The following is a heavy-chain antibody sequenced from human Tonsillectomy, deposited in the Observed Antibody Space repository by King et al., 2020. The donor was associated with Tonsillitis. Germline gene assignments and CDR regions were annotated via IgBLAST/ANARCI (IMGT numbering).Heavy chain of an antibody. V-gene: IGHV3-33*08. CDR2: LWNDGSNE. CDR1: GFTFKNYG. Sequence: QLVQSGGGVVQPGRSLTLSCAASGFTFKNYGMHWVRQAPGKGLEWVAGLWNDGSNEYYADSVKGRFTISRDNSKKMLYVQMNSLRVEDTALYYCARDLRSRYLDYWGQGSLVTVSS. J-gene: IGHJ4*02. CDR3: ARDLRSRYLDY.